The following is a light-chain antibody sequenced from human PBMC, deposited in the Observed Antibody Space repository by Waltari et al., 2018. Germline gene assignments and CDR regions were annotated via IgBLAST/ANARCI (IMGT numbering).Light chain of an antibody. CDR3: QSYDSRRGGQVV. CDR2: SLS. J-gene: IGLJ3*02. V-gene: IGLV1-40*01. Sequence: QQLPGKAPKLLMFSLSNRPSGVPDRFSGSKSGTAAALAITGLQPEDEADYYCQSYDSRRGGQVVFGGGTKVTVL.